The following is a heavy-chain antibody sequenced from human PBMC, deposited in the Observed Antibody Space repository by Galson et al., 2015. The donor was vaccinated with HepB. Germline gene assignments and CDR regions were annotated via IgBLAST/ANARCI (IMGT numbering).Heavy chain of an antibody. CDR3: ARDVDFWSGYYDIRFDP. D-gene: IGHD3-3*01. Sequence: ETLSLTCTVSGGSISSYYWSWIRQPAGKGLEWIGRIYTSGSTNYNPSLKSRVTMSVDTSKNQFSLKLSSVTAADTAVYYCARDVDFWSGYYDIRFDPWGQGALVTVSS. CDR2: IYTSGST. J-gene: IGHJ5*02. CDR1: GGSISSYY. V-gene: IGHV4-4*07.